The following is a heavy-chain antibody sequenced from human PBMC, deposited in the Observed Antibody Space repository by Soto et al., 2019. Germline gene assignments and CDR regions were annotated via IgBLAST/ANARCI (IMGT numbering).Heavy chain of an antibody. CDR2: IYHSGST. J-gene: IGHJ4*02. Sequence: SETLSLTCTVSVDSITSGVYFWSWIRQHPVKGLEWIGYIYHSGSTYYKPSLRGRVSMSVDTSKNQFSLELTSVTVADTAVYYCERAPTGEWGQGTLVTVSS. D-gene: IGHD3-16*01. CDR1: VDSITSGVYF. V-gene: IGHV4-31*03. CDR3: ERAPTGE.